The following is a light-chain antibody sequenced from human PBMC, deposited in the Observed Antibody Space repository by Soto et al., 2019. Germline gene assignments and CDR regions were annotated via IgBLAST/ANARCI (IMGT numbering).Light chain of an antibody. Sequence: QSVLTQPASVSGSPGQSITISCTGTSSDFGGYNFVSWYQHHPAKAPKLMICDVSNRPSGVSNRFSGSKSGNTASLTISGLQAEDEAHYYCSSFTSSDTLVVFGGGTKVTVL. V-gene: IGLV2-14*03. CDR2: DVS. CDR1: SSDFGGYNF. J-gene: IGLJ2*01. CDR3: SSFTSSDTLVV.